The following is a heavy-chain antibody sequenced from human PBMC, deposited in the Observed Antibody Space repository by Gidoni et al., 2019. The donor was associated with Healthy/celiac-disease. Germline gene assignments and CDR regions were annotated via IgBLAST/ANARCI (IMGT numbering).Heavy chain of an antibody. CDR3: ARAQGTAMVTYYYDMDV. CDR1: GFTFSSYS. CDR2: ISSSSSYI. Sequence: EVQLVESGGGMVKPGGSLRIPWAAAGFTFSSYSMSWVRQAPGMGLELISSISSSSSYIDYADSVKGRFTISRDNAKNSLYLQMNSLRAEDTAVYYCARAQGTAMVTYYYDMDVWGQGTTVTVSS. V-gene: IGHV3-21*01. J-gene: IGHJ6*02. D-gene: IGHD5-18*01.